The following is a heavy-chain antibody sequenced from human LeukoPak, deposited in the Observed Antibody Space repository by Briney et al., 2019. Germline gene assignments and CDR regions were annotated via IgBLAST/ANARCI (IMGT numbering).Heavy chain of an antibody. J-gene: IGHJ2*01. CDR3: ARPLAGGGYWYFDL. CDR1: GYSFSSYW. V-gene: IGHV5-51*01. D-gene: IGHD4-23*01. CDR2: IYPGDSDT. Sequence: PGESLKISCKGSGYSFSSYWIAWVRQMPGKGLEWMGIIYPGDSDTTYSPSFQGQVTISADKSISTAYLQWNSLKASDTAMYYCARPLAGGGYWYFDLWGRGTLVTVSS.